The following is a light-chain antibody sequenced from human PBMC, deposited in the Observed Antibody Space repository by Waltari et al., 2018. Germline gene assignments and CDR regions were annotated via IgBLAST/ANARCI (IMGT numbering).Light chain of an antibody. V-gene: IGLV2-8*01. CDR3: SSYAGSNYYV. CDR1: SRDGRCYTH. CDR2: EVS. Sequence: QSALTQPPSASGSPGQSVPIPCTGTSRDGRCYTHFPWYQQHSGKAPKLMIYEVSKRPSGVPDRFSGSKSGNTASLTVSGLQDEDEADYYCSSYAGSNYYVFGTGTKVTVL. J-gene: IGLJ1*01.